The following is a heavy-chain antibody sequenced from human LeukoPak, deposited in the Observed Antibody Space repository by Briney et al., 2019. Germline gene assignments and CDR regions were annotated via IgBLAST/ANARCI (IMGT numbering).Heavy chain of an antibody. CDR1: GFTVSSNY. Sequence: GGSLRLSCAASGFTVSSNYMSWVRQAPGKGLEWVSVIYSGGSTYYADSVKGRFTISRDNSKNTLYLQMNSLRAEDTAVYYCARDRELGYSPFNWFDPWGQGTLVTVSS. CDR2: IYSGGST. V-gene: IGHV3-53*01. D-gene: IGHD7-27*01. J-gene: IGHJ5*02. CDR3: ARDRELGYSPFNWFDP.